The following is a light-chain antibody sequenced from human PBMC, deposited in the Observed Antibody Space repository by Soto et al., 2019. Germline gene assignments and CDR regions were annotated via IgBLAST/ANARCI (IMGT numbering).Light chain of an antibody. CDR1: SSDVGGYNY. CDR3: SSYAGFDMAV. Sequence: QSVLTQPASVSGSPGQSITISCTGTSSDVGGYNYVSWYQHHPGKAPKLKIYEVSNRPSGVSNRFSGSKSGNTASLTVSGLQPEDEADYYCSSYAGFDMAVFRTGTKV. CDR2: EVS. V-gene: IGLV2-14*01. J-gene: IGLJ1*01.